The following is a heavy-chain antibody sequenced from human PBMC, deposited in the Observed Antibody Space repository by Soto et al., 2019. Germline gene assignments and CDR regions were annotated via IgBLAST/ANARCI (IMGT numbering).Heavy chain of an antibody. CDR3: TRHPEGDYDFFP. CDR1: GFTFSGSA. CDR2: IRSKANSYAT. V-gene: IGHV3-73*01. D-gene: IGHD5-12*01. J-gene: IGHJ5*02. Sequence: EVQLVESGGGLVQPGGSLKLSCAASGFTFSGSAMHWVRQASGKGLEWVGRIRSKANSYATAYAASVKGRFTISRDDSKTTAYLQMNSLKTEDTAVYYCTRHPEGDYDFFPWGQGTLVTVSS.